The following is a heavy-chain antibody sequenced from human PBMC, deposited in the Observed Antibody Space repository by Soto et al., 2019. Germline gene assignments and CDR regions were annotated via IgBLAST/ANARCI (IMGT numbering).Heavy chain of an antibody. D-gene: IGHD5-12*01. V-gene: IGHV3-23*01. CDR1: GFTFSSYA. CDR2: ISGSGGST. CDR3: AKDLLRGSYSGYAVDAFDI. J-gene: IGHJ3*02. Sequence: PGGSLRLSCAASGFTFSSYAMSWVRQAPGKGLEWVSAISGSGGSTYYADSVKGRFTISRDNSKNTLYLQMNSLRAEDTAVYYCAKDLLRGSYSGYAVDAFDIWGQGTMVTVSS.